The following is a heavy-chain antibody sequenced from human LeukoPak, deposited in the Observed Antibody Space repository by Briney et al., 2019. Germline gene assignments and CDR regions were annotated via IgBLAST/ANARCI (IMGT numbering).Heavy chain of an antibody. Sequence: GGSLRLSCAASGFTFSSSSMNWVRQAPGKGLEWVPYISSSSSTIHYAESVKGRFTISRDNAKNSLYLQMNSLRDEDTAVYYCAREMAHYFDSSGYSFWGQGTLVTVSS. D-gene: IGHD3-22*01. V-gene: IGHV3-48*02. J-gene: IGHJ4*02. CDR1: GFTFSSSS. CDR2: ISSSSSTI. CDR3: AREMAHYFDSSGYSF.